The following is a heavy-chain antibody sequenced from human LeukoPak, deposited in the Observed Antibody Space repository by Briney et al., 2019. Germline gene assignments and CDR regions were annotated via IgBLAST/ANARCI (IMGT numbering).Heavy chain of an antibody. Sequence: GASVKVSCKASGYTFTGYYMHWVRQAPGQGLEWMGWINPNSGGTNYAQKFQGRVTMTRDTSISTAYMELSRLRSDDTAVYYCARDADRYCSSTSCYDGGYYYMDVWGKGTTVTVSS. J-gene: IGHJ6*03. CDR2: INPNSGGT. CDR1: GYTFTGYY. V-gene: IGHV1-2*02. D-gene: IGHD2-2*01. CDR3: ARDADRYCSSTSCYDGGYYYMDV.